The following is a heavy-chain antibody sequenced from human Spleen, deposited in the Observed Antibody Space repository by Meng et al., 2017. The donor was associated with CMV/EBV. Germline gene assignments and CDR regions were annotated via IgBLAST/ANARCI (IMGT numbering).Heavy chain of an antibody. Sequence: GESLKISCAASVFTFTSHEMSWVRQAPGKGLEWVSSISSRGTSIYYADSVRGRFTISRDNAKNSLFLDMNSLRVEDTGVYYCARWGLERPWRGADYFNSGLDVWGQGTTVTVSS. CDR1: VFTFTSHE. D-gene: IGHD1-1*01. J-gene: IGHJ6*02. CDR3: ARWGLERPWRGADYFNSGLDV. V-gene: IGHV3-48*03. CDR2: ISSRGTSI.